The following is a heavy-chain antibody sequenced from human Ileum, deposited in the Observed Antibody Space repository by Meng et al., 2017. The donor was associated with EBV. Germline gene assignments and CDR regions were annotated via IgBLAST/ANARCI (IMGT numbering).Heavy chain of an antibody. V-gene: IGHV4-4*02. CDR2: IHHTEST. Sequence: QVQLQESGPGLVKPSGXLSRTCAVSGGSISSSNWWSWVRQAPGKGLEWIGEIHHTESTNYNPSLKSRVTISVDKSKNQFSLKLSSVTAADTAVYYCARESYSDSSGYYSLDYWGQGSLVTVSS. J-gene: IGHJ4*02. CDR1: GGSISSSNW. CDR3: ARESYSDSSGYYSLDY. D-gene: IGHD3-22*01.